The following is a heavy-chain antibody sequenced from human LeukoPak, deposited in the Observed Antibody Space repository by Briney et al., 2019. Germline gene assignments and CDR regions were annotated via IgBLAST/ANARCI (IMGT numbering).Heavy chain of an antibody. CDR2: ISAYNGDT. J-gene: IGHJ5*02. CDR1: GYTFTNFG. V-gene: IGHV1-18*01. Sequence: GASVKVSCKASGYTFTNFGVGWVRQAPGQRLEWMGWISAYNGDTNYAQNFQGRVTLTTDTSTNTAYMELRSLRSDDTAVYYCARGGDSKWFDPWGQGTLVTVSS. CDR3: ARGGDSKWFDP. D-gene: IGHD3-22*01.